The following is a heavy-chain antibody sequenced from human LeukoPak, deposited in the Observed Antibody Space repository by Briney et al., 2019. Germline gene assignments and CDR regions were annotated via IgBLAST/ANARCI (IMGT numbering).Heavy chain of an antibody. CDR3: ARRWPCSSGICYHFDF. V-gene: IGHV3-64*01. D-gene: IGHD2-15*01. Sequence: GGSLRLSCAASGFTFSNYPMHWVRQAPGKGLEYVSGINGDGDSTNYANSVKGRFTISRDNSKNTLYLQMGSLRVEDMAVYYCARRWPCSSGICYHFDFWGQGTLVTVSS. J-gene: IGHJ4*02. CDR1: GFTFSNYP. CDR2: INGDGDST.